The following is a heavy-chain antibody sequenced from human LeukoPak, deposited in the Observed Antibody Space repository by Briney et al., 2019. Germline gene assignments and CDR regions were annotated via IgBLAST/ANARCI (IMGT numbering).Heavy chain of an antibody. J-gene: IGHJ6*02. CDR2: INTNTGNP. V-gene: IGHV7-4-1*02. CDR1: GYTFTSYA. CDR3: ARENDILTGYYYYGMDV. D-gene: IGHD3-9*01. Sequence: ASVKVSCKASGYTFTSYAMNWVRQAPGQGLEWMGWINTNTGNPTYAQGFTGRFVFSLDTSVSTAYLQISSLKAEDTAVYYCARENDILTGYYYYGMDVWGQGTTVTVSS.